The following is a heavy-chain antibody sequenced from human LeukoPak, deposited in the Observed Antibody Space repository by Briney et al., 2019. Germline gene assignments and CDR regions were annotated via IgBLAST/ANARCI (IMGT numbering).Heavy chain of an antibody. V-gene: IGHV1-2*02. Sequence: GASVKVSCKASGYTFTGYFMHWVRQAPGQGLEWLGWISPNSGATKYAQKFQGRVTMTRDTSISTAFMELDSLRSDDTAVYYCATRRSGITGYFDYWGQGTLVTVSS. D-gene: IGHD1-26*01. CDR3: ATRRSGITGYFDY. CDR2: ISPNSGAT. CDR1: GYTFTGYF. J-gene: IGHJ4*02.